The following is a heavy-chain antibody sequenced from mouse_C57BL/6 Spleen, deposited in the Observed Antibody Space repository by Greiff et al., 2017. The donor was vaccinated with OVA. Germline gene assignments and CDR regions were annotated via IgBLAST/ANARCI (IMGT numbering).Heavy chain of an antibody. J-gene: IGHJ1*03. CDR1: GFTFSSYT. V-gene: IGHV5-9*01. CDR3: ARQSSSYWYFDV. D-gene: IGHD1-1*01. Sequence: DVMLVESGGGLVKPGGSLKLSCAASGFTFSSYTMSWVRQTPEKRLEWVATISGGGGNTYYPDSVKGRFTISRDNAKNTLYLQMSSLRSEDTALYYCARQSSSYWYFDVWGTGTTVTVSS. CDR2: ISGGGGNT.